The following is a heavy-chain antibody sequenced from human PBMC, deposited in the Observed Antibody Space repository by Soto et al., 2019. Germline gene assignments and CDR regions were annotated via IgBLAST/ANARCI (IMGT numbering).Heavy chain of an antibody. Sequence: GGSLRLSSAASGFTFSSYSMNWVRQAPGRGLEWVSYISSSSSTIYYADSVKGRFTISRDNAKNSLYLQMNSLRDEDTAVYYCARGPPYYYDSSGFYAFDIWGQGTMVT. J-gene: IGHJ3*02. CDR3: ARGPPYYYDSSGFYAFDI. CDR2: ISSSSSTI. D-gene: IGHD3-22*01. V-gene: IGHV3-48*02. CDR1: GFTFSSYS.